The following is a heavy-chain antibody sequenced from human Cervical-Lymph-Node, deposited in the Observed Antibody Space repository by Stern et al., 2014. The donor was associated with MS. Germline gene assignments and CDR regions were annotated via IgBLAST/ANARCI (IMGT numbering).Heavy chain of an antibody. Sequence: EDQLVESGTEVKRPGQSLKISCQGSGYTFASYWIGWVRQMPGKGLEWMGIIYPGDSDTRYSPSFQGLVTMSADKSINTAYLQWSSLKASDSAMYYCARQAGASTTYYFDYWGQGALVTVSS. CDR2: IYPGDSDT. V-gene: IGHV5-51*01. D-gene: IGHD1-26*01. CDR1: GYTFASYW. CDR3: ARQAGASTTYYFDY. J-gene: IGHJ4*02.